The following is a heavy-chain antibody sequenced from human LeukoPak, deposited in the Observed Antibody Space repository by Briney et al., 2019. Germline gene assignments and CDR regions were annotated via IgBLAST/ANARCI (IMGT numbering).Heavy chain of an antibody. CDR1: GGSISSGGYY. CDR3: ARDSGWFDP. J-gene: IGHJ5*02. V-gene: IGHV4-30-2*01. Sequence: SETLSLTCTVSGGSISSGGYYWSWIRQPPGKGLEWIGYIYHSGSTYYNPSLKSRVTISVDRSKNQFSLKLSSVTAADTAVYYCARDSGWFDPWGQGTLVIVSS. CDR2: IYHSGST.